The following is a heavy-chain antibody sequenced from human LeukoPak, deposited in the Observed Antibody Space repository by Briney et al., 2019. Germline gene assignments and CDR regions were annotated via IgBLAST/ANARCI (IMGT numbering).Heavy chain of an antibody. D-gene: IGHD3-10*02. Sequence: SGRSLRLSCAASGFTFSSYGMHWVRQAPGKGLEWVAVISYDGSNKYYADSVKGRFTISRDNSKNTLYLQMNSLRAEDTAVYYCARDVRGVIPRPYWGQGTLVTVSS. V-gene: IGHV3-30*03. J-gene: IGHJ4*02. CDR2: ISYDGSNK. CDR1: GFTFSSYG. CDR3: ARDVRGVIPRPY.